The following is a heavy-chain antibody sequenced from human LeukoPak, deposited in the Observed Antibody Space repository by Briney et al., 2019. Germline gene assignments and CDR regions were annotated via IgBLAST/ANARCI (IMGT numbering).Heavy chain of an antibody. Sequence: PSETLSLTCAVYGGSFSGYYWSWIRQPPGKGQEWIGEINHSGSTNYNPSLKSRVTISVDTSKNQFSLKLSSVTAADTAVYYCARDSRRNDIVVVPAAMEGTYYYYGMDVWGKGTTVTVSS. V-gene: IGHV4-34*01. CDR1: GGSFSGYY. CDR3: ARDSRRNDIVVVPAAMEGTYYYYGMDV. D-gene: IGHD2-2*01. J-gene: IGHJ6*04. CDR2: INHSGST.